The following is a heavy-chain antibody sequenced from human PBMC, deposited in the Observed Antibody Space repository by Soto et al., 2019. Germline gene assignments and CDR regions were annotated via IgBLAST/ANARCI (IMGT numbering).Heavy chain of an antibody. Sequence: QVQLVESGGGVVQPGRSLRLSCAASGFTFSSYAMHWVRQAPGKGLEWVAVILYDGSNKYYADSVKGRFTISRDNSKNTLYLQMNSLRAEDTAVYYCARGEDYWGQGTLVTVSS. V-gene: IGHV3-30-3*01. CDR2: ILYDGSNK. CDR3: ARGEDY. J-gene: IGHJ4*02. CDR1: GFTFSSYA.